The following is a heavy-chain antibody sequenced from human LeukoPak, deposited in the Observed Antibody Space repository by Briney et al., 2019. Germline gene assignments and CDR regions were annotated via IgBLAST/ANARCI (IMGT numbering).Heavy chain of an antibody. J-gene: IGHJ4*02. CDR2: IKYDGTYT. D-gene: IGHD4-23*01. V-gene: IGHV3-7*01. CDR3: TRDEGATVATYRFDF. CDR1: GFDFRNYY. Sequence: PGGSLRLSCEASGFDFRNYYMSWVRQAPGKGLEWLANIKYDGTYTNYKDAVKGRLTRSRDNAKNSVYLQMNSLRAEDTAVYYCTRDEGATVATYRFDFWGRGTLVTVSS.